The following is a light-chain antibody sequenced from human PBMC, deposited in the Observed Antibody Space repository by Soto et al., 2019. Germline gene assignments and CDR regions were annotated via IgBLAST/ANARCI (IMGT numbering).Light chain of an antibody. CDR1: QSVSSTY. CDR3: QQYGSSSYT. CDR2: GAS. V-gene: IGKV3-20*01. J-gene: IGKJ2*01. Sequence: EIVLTQSPGTLSLSPGERATLSCRASQSVSSTYLAWYQQNPGQAPRLLIYGASSRATGIPDRFSGSGSRTDFTLTISRLEPDDLAVYFGQQYGSSSYTFGQGTKLEIK.